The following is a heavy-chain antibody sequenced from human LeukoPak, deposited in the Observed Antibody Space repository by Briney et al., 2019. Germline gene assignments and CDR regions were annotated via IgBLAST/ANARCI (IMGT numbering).Heavy chain of an antibody. CDR1: GGSISSYY. CDR2: IYYSGST. V-gene: IGHV4-59*01. J-gene: IGHJ3*02. D-gene: IGHD1-26*01. Sequence: PSETLSLTCTVSGGSISSYYWSWIRQPPGKGLEWIGYIYYSGSTNYNPSLKSRVTISVDTSKNQFSLKLSSVTAADTAVYYCASAQERYDASDIWGQGTMVTVSS. CDR3: ASAQERYDASDI.